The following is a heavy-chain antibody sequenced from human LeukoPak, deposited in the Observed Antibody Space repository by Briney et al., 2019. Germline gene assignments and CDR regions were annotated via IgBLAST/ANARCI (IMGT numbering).Heavy chain of an antibody. V-gene: IGHV1-46*01. Sequence: ASVKVSCKASGYTFTSHYMHWVRQAPGQGLEWMGIINPSGGTISYTQKFQGRVTITRDTSTSTVYMELSSLRSEDTAVYFCARAEREYSSSSGVWGQGTLVTVSS. D-gene: IGHD6-6*01. J-gene: IGHJ4*02. CDR3: ARAEREYSSSSGV. CDR2: INPSGGTI. CDR1: GYTFTSHY.